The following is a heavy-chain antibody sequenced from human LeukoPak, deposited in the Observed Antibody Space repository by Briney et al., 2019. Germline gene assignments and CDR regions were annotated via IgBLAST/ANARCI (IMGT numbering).Heavy chain of an antibody. CDR2: IYYSGST. V-gene: IGHV4-59*01. Sequence: SETLSLTCTVSGGSISNYYWSWIRQPPGKGLDWIGYIYYSGSTNYNPSLKSRVTISVDTSKNQFSLRLSSVTAADTAVYYCARDPSGYFNYWGQGTLATVSS. CDR3: ARDPSGYFNY. D-gene: IGHD3-22*01. J-gene: IGHJ4*02. CDR1: GGSISNYY.